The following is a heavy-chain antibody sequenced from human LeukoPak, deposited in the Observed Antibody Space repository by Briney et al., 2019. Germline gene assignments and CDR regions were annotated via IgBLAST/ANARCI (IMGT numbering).Heavy chain of an antibody. J-gene: IGHJ4*02. CDR3: ARDKTFDWLFPTEREGFDY. CDR1: GGSISSYY. Sequence: PSETLSLTCTVSGGSISSYYWSWIRQPPGKGLEWIGSIYYSGSTYYNPSLKSRVTISVDTSKNQFSLKLSSVTAADTAVYYCARDKTFDWLFPTEREGFDYWGQGTLVTVSS. V-gene: IGHV4-59*12. D-gene: IGHD3-9*01. CDR2: IYYSGST.